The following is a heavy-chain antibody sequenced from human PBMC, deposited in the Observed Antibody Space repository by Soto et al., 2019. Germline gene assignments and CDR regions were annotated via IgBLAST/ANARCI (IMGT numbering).Heavy chain of an antibody. CDR3: ARLPSIGWDYYYYGMDV. CDR1: GGTFSSYA. J-gene: IGHJ6*02. CDR2: IIPIFGTA. D-gene: IGHD6-19*01. Sequence: SVKVSCKASGGTFSSYAISWVRQAPGQGLEWMGGIIPIFGTANYAQKFQGRVTITADESTSTAYMELSSLRSEDTAVYYCARLPSIGWDYYYYGMDVWGQGTTVTVSS. V-gene: IGHV1-69*13.